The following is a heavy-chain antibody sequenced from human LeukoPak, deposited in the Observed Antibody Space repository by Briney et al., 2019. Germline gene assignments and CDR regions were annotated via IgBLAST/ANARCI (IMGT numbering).Heavy chain of an antibody. J-gene: IGHJ4*02. CDR3: ARHDAVVTDHIDY. Sequence: SETLSLTCTVSGGSISSSSYYWCWIRQPPGKGLEWIGSIYYSGSTYYNPSLKSRVTTSVDTSKHQFSLKLSSVTAADTAVYYCARHDAVVTDHIDYWGQGTLVTVSS. CDR2: IYYSGST. CDR1: GGSISSSSYY. D-gene: IGHD4-23*01. V-gene: IGHV4-39*01.